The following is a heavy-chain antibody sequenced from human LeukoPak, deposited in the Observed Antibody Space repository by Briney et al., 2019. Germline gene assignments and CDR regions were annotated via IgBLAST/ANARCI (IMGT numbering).Heavy chain of an antibody. V-gene: IGHV4-61*01. Sequence: SETLSLTCTVSGGSVSSGSYYWSWIRQPPGKGLEWIGYIYYSGSTNYNPSLKSRVTISVDTSKNQFSLKLSSVTAADTAVYYCARATGGIFYYGSDLGWFDPRGQGTLVTVSS. D-gene: IGHD3-10*01. CDR1: GGSVSSGSYY. CDR2: IYYSGST. J-gene: IGHJ5*02. CDR3: ARATGGIFYYGSDLGWFDP.